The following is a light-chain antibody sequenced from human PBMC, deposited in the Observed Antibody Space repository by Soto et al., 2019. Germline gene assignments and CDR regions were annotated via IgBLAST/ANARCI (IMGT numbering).Light chain of an antibody. Sequence: EIVFTQFPCTLSLSPGERATLSCRASQSVTGNSLAWYQQKLGRAPRVLIYGASNRATGIPDRFSGSGSGTDFTLTITRLEPEDFAVYFCQQYGGSPRTFGQGTRLEIK. CDR2: GAS. CDR3: QQYGGSPRT. CDR1: QSVTGNS. V-gene: IGKV3-20*01. J-gene: IGKJ5*01.